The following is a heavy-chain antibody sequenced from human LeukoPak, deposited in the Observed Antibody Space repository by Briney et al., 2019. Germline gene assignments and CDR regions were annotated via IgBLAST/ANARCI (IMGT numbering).Heavy chain of an antibody. V-gene: IGHV5-51*01. Sequence: GGSLKISCKSSGYSFTSYWIGWVRQMPGKGLEWMGIIYPGDSDTRYSPSFQGQVTISADKSISTAYLQWSSLKASDTAMYYCARRRYYGSGSYAPFDYWGQGTLVTVSS. J-gene: IGHJ4*02. CDR1: GYSFTSYW. D-gene: IGHD3-10*01. CDR2: IYPGDSDT. CDR3: ARRRYYGSGSYAPFDY.